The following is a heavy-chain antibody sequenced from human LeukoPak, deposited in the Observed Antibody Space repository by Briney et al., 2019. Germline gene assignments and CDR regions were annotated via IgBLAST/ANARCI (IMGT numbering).Heavy chain of an antibody. CDR2: IIPIFGTA. D-gene: IGHD5-24*01. Sequence: SVKVSCKASGGTFSSYAISWVRQAPGQGLEWMGRIIPIFGTANYAQKFQGRVTITTDESTSTAYMELSSLRSEDTAVYYCATARQMATTAFYYYMDVWGKGTTVTVSS. V-gene: IGHV1-69*05. J-gene: IGHJ6*03. CDR1: GGTFSSYA. CDR3: ATARQMATTAFYYYMDV.